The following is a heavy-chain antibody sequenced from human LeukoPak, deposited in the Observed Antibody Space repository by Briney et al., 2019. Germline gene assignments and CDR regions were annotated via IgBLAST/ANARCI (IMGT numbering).Heavy chain of an antibody. J-gene: IGHJ5*02. V-gene: IGHV3-21*01. Sequence: GGSLRLSCAASGFTFSSYSMNWVRQAPGKGLEWVSSISSSSSYIYYADSVKGRFTISRDNAKNSLYLQMNSLRAEDTAVYYCARDLIDQNWFDPWGQGTLVTVSS. CDR3: ARDLIDQNWFDP. D-gene: IGHD2-8*01. CDR2: ISSSSSYI. CDR1: GFTFSSYS.